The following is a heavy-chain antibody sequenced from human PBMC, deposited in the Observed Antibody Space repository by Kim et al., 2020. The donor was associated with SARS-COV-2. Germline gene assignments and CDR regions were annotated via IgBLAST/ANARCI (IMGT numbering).Heavy chain of an antibody. J-gene: IGHJ4*02. Sequence: GGSLRLSCAASGFTFSSYAMSWVRQAPGKGLEWVSAISGSGGSTYYADSVKGRFTISRDNSKNTLYLQMNSLRAEDTAVYYCAKSSRVGGLRGEYFDYWGQGTLVTVSS. CDR1: GFTFSSYA. V-gene: IGHV3-23*01. D-gene: IGHD3-16*01. CDR3: AKSSRVGGLRGEYFDY. CDR2: ISGSGGST.